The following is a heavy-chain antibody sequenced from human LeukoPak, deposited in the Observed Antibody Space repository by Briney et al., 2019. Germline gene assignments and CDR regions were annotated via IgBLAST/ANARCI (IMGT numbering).Heavy chain of an antibody. D-gene: IGHD3-22*01. CDR1: GGTFSSYA. Sequence: ASVKLSCKASGGTFSSYAISWVRQATGQGLEWMGGIIPIFGTANYAQKFQGRVTITADESTSTAYMELSSLRSEDTAVYYCARGGYYDSSGFFDYWGQGTLVTVSS. CDR3: ARGGYYDSSGFFDY. V-gene: IGHV1-69*13. J-gene: IGHJ4*02. CDR2: IIPIFGTA.